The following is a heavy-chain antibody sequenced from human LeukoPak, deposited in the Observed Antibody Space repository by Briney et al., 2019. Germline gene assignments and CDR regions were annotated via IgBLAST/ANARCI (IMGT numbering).Heavy chain of an antibody. J-gene: IGHJ4*02. V-gene: IGHV3-23*01. Sequence: PGGSLRLSCAASGFTFSSHAMSWVRQAPGKGLEWVSAISGSSGSTYYADSVKGRFTISRDNSKNTLYLQMNSLRAEDTAVYYCAKDFSWNLEIGTEYFDYWGQGTLLTVSS. CDR1: GFTFSSHA. CDR2: ISGSSGST. D-gene: IGHD1-1*01. CDR3: AKDFSWNLEIGTEYFDY.